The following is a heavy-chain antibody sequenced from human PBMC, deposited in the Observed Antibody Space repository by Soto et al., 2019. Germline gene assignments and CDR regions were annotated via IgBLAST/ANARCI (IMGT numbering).Heavy chain of an antibody. D-gene: IGHD3-3*01. CDR2: IVVGSGNT. CDR3: AADPSIFGVVGNWFDP. CDR1: GFTFTSSA. Sequence: VKISCKASGFTFTSSAVQWVRQARGQRLEWIGWIVVGSGNTNYAQKFQERVTITRDMSTSTAYMELSSLRSEDTAVYYCAADPSIFGVVGNWFDPWGQGTLVTVSS. V-gene: IGHV1-58*01. J-gene: IGHJ5*02.